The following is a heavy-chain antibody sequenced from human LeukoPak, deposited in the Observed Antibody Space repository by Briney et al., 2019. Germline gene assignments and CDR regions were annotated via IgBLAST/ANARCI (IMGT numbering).Heavy chain of an antibody. CDR1: GFTFSSYA. V-gene: IGHV4-39*01. D-gene: IGHD3-10*01. J-gene: IGHJ4*02. CDR2: IYYSGST. Sequence: GSLRLSCAASGFTFSSYAMSWVRQPPGKGLEWIGSIYYSGSTYYNPSLKSRVTISVDTSKNQFSLKLSSVTAADTAVYYCARHAAMVRGNFFYYFDYWGQGTLVTVSS. CDR3: ARHAAMVRGNFFYYFDY.